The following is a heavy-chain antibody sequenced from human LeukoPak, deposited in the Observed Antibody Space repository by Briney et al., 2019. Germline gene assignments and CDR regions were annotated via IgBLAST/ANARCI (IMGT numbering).Heavy chain of an antibody. J-gene: IGHJ4*02. D-gene: IGHD3-10*01. Sequence: GGSLRLSCAASGFTFRNYMMNWVRQAPGKGLQWVSTVSGTTLSTYYADSVKGRFTICRDNAKNTLHLQMNSLRAEDTAVYYCARGARGSGTASDYWGQGTLVTVSS. CDR1: GFTFRNYM. CDR2: VSGTTLST. CDR3: ARGARGSGTASDY. V-gene: IGHV3-21*01.